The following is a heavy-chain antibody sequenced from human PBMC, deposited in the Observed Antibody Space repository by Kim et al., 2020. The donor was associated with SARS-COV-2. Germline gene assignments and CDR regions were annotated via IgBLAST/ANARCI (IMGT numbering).Heavy chain of an antibody. J-gene: IGHJ5*02. Sequence: RNTNYAEFVKGRFTSSRDNVRDTLYLQMDSLTADDTAIYYCARGRGLPDLWGPGTLVTVSS. CDR3: ARGRGLPDL. V-gene: IGHV3-74*01. CDR2: RNT.